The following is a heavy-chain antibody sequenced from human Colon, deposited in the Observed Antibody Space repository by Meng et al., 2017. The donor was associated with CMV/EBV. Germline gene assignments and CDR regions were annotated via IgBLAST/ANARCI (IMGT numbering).Heavy chain of an antibody. V-gene: IGHV1-8*03. Sequence: ASVKVSCKASGYTFTSYDINWVRQATGQGLEWMGWMNPNSGNTGYAQKFQGRVTITRNTSISTAYMELSSLRSEDTAVYYCARGGYCSSTSCYRSFNYRGQGTLVTVSS. CDR2: MNPNSGNT. J-gene: IGHJ4*02. D-gene: IGHD2-2*03. CDR1: GYTFTSYD. CDR3: ARGGYCSSTSCYRSFNY.